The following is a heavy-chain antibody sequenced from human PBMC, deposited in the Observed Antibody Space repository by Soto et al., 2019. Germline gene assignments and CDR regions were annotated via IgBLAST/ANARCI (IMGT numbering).Heavy chain of an antibody. CDR1: GGSISRYY. D-gene: IGHD4-17*01. Sequence: SETLSLTCTVSGGSISRYYWSWIRQPPGKGLEWIGYIYYSGSTNYNPSLKSRVTISVDTSKNQFSLKLSSVTAADTAVYYCARERWINYGDYYFDYWGQGTLVTVSS. V-gene: IGHV4-59*01. J-gene: IGHJ4*02. CDR2: IYYSGST. CDR3: ARERWINYGDYYFDY.